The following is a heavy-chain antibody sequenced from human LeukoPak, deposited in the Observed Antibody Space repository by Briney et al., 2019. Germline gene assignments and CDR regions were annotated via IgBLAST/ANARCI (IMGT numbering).Heavy chain of an antibody. Sequence: PGGSLRLSCAASGFTFSDHYMDWVRQAPGQGLEWVGRTRNKANSYTTEYAASVKGRFTIARDDTKNSLYLQMNSLKTEDTALYYCARVARPLPDYWGQGTLVTVSS. D-gene: IGHD1-26*01. CDR1: GFTFSDHY. V-gene: IGHV3-72*01. J-gene: IGHJ4*02. CDR2: TRNKANSYTT. CDR3: ARVARPLPDY.